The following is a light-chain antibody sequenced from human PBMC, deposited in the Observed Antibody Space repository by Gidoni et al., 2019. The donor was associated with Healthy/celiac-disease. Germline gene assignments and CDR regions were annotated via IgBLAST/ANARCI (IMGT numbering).Light chain of an antibody. CDR2: YKSDSDK. CDR1: SGINVGTYR. Sequence: SLTCTLRSGINVGTYRIYWYQQKPGSPPQDLLRYKSDSDKQQGSGVPSRFSGSKDASANAGILLISGLQSEDEADYYCMIWHSSAWVFGGGTKLTVL. J-gene: IGLJ3*02. V-gene: IGLV5-45*02. CDR3: MIWHSSAWV.